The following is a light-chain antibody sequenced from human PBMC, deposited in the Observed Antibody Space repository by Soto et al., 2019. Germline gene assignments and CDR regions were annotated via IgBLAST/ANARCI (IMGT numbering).Light chain of an antibody. Sequence: QSALTQPASVSGSPGQSITISCTGTSSDVGGYNYVSWYQQHPGKAPKLMIYEVSNRPSGVSNRFSGSKSGNTASLTISGRQVEDEADYYCSSYTSSSIDYVFGTGTKLTVL. J-gene: IGLJ1*01. CDR3: SSYTSSSIDYV. V-gene: IGLV2-14*01. CDR1: SSDVGGYNY. CDR2: EVS.